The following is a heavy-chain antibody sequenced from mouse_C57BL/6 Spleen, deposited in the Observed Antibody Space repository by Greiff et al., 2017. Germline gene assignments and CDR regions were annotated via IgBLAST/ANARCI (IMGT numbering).Heavy chain of an antibody. CDR3: AKYGSTYAMDY. CDR1: GYAFTNYL. J-gene: IGHJ4*01. V-gene: IGHV1-54*01. CDR2: INPGSGGT. D-gene: IGHD1-1*01. Sequence: VQLQQSGAELVRPGTSVTVSCKASGYAFTNYLIEWVKQRPGQGLEWIGVINPGSGGTNYNEKFKGKATLTADKCSSTAYMQLSSLSSEDSAVYFCAKYGSTYAMDYWGQGTSVTVSS.